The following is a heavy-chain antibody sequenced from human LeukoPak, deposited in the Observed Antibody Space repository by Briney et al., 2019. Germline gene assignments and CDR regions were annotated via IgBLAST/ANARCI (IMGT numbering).Heavy chain of an antibody. Sequence: SVKVSCKASGGTFSSYAISWVRQAPGQGLEWMGGIIPIFGTANYAQKFQGRVTITADESTSTAYMELSSLRSEDTAVYYCAGDLVVVDDDAFDIWGQGTMVTVSS. CDR1: GGTFSSYA. CDR3: AGDLVVVDDDAFDI. CDR2: IIPIFGTA. D-gene: IGHD3-22*01. V-gene: IGHV1-69*01. J-gene: IGHJ3*02.